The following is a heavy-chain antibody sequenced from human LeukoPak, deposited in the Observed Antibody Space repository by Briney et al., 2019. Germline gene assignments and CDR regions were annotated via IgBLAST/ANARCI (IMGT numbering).Heavy chain of an antibody. D-gene: IGHD5-24*01. V-gene: IGHV4-59*01. CDR3: ARGVATTHAFDY. CDR1: GGSISSYY. Sequence: SETLSLTCTVSGGSISSYYWSWIRQPPGKGLEWIGYIYYSGSTNYNPSLKSRVTISVDTSKNQFSLKLSSVTAADTAVYYCARGVATTHAFDYWGRGTLVTVSS. CDR2: IYYSGST. J-gene: IGHJ4*02.